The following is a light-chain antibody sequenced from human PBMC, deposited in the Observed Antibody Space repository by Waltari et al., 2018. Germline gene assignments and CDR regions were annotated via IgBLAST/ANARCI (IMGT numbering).Light chain of an antibody. CDR2: EGS. J-gene: IGLJ3*02. CDR3: CSYAGSSTPS. CDR1: SSDVGSYNL. V-gene: IGLV2-23*01. Sequence: QSALTQPASVSGSPGQSITISCTGTSSDVGSYNLVSWYQQHPGKAPKPMIYEGSKRPSGVSNRFSGSKSGNTASLTISGLQAEDEADYYCCSYAGSSTPSFGGGTKLTVL.